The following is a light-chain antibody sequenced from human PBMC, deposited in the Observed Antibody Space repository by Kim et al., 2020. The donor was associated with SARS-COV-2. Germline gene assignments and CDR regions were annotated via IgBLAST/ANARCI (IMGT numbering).Light chain of an antibody. CDR3: QQRAKWPPWT. V-gene: IGKV3-11*01. CDR1: LSVSNY. Sequence: EIVLTQSPATLSLSPGERVTLSCRASLSVSNYLAWYQQKPGQAPSLLIYDASNRATGVPPRFSGSGSGTDFTLTISGLEPEDSAVYYCQQRAKWPPWTFGQGTKVDIK. CDR2: DAS. J-gene: IGKJ1*01.